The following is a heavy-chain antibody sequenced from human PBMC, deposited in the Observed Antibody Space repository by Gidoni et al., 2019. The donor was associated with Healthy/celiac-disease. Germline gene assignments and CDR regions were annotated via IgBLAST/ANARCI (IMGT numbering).Heavy chain of an antibody. CDR3: ARDPSSSWYGDC. CDR2: ISSSSSYI. J-gene: IGHJ4*02. Sequence: EVQLVESGGGLVKPGGSLRLYCAASGFTFSSYSMNWVRQAPGKGLAWVSSISSSSSYIYYAESVKGLFTISRDNAKNSLYLQMNSLRAEDTAVYYCARDPSSSWYGDCWGQGPLVTVSS. D-gene: IGHD6-13*01. V-gene: IGHV3-21*01. CDR1: GFTFSSYS.